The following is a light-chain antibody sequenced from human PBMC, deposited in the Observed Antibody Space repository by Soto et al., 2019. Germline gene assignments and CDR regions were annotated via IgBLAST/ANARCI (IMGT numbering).Light chain of an antibody. Sequence: IQLTQSPSSLSASVGDRVTITCRASPAIASFLAWYQQKPGTAPKLLIYGASTLQSGVLTRFSGSRSGTDYTLATASLQPEDCATDYGEELNCSPWTFGEGTKVEIK. CDR3: EELNCSPWT. CDR1: PAIASF. J-gene: IGKJ1*01. CDR2: GAS. V-gene: IGKV1-9*01.